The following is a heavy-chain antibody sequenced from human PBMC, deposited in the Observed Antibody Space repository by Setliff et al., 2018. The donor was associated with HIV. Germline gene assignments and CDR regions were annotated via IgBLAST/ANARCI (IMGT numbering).Heavy chain of an antibody. CDR3: ARGVAAAGL. CDR1: GGSISRSSYY. CDR2: IFYSGHT. D-gene: IGHD6-13*01. Sequence: SETLSLTCPVSGGSISRSSYYWAWIRQPPGKGLEWIGNIFYSGHTFYNPSLRSRVTITVDTSKNQFSLKLSSVTAADPAVYYCARGVAAAGLWGQGTLVTVSS. J-gene: IGHJ4*02. V-gene: IGHV4-39*07.